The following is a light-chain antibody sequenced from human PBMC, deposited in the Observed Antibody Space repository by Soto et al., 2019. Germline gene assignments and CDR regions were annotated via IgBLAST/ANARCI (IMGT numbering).Light chain of an antibody. V-gene: IGKV1-5*01. CDR1: QSISSW. CDR2: DAA. J-gene: IGKJ1*01. Sequence: DIQMTQSPSTLSASVGDRVTITCRASQSISSWLAWYQQKPGKAPKLLIYDAANLESGVPSRFSGSASGTEFTLTLSSLQPDDFATYYCQQYSTYSRTFGQGTKVDIK. CDR3: QQYSTYSRT.